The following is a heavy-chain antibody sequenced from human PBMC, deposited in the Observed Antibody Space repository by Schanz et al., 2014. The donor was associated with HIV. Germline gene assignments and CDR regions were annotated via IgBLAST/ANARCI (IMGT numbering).Heavy chain of an antibody. CDR3: AREYSTWDRHFDY. D-gene: IGHD5-18*01. Sequence: QVQLVQSGAEVKKPGASVRVSCKTSGYIFTSNGISWVRQAPGQGLEWMGWISPSNGNTNYAQKFQGRVTMTTDTSTSTAYMDLRSLRSDDTAVYYCAREYSTWDRHFDYWGQGTLVTVSP. J-gene: IGHJ4*02. CDR1: GYIFTSNG. V-gene: IGHV1-18*01. CDR2: ISPSNGNT.